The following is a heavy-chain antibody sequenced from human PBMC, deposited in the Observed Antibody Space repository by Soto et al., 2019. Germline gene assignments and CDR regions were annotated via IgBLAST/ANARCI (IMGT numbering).Heavy chain of an antibody. V-gene: IGHV3-74*01. D-gene: IGHD2-2*01. CDR1: GFTFSSYW. J-gene: IGHJ6*02. CDR2: INSDGSST. Sequence: GGSLRLSCAASGFTFSSYWMHWVRQAPGKGLVWVSRINSDGSSTSYADSVKGRFTISRDNAKNTLYLQMNSLRAEDTAVYYCASLEVVPYYYYYGMDVWGQGTTVTVSS. CDR3: ASLEVVPYYYYYGMDV.